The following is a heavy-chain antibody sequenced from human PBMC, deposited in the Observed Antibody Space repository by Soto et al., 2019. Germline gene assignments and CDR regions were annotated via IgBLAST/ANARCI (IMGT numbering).Heavy chain of an antibody. Sequence: SETRSLPCNVPGGSICSYYRSWIRPPAGKGLEWIGRISTRGSTNSNPSLKIRVTKSVDTPKNQFSLKLSSVPSADTPVYYCARKSPFCSCLLFYYWRQQSLGTVSS. D-gene: IGHD2-2*01. V-gene: IGHV4-4*07. CDR2: ISTRGST. J-gene: IGHJ4*02. CDR1: GGSICSYY. CDR3: ARKSPFCSCLLFYY.